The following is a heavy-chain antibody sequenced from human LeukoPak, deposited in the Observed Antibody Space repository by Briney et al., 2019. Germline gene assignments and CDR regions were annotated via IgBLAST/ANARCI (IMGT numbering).Heavy chain of an antibody. V-gene: IGHV3-21*01. D-gene: IGHD4-23*01. CDR3: ARDRDGNSIEYY. J-gene: IGHJ4*02. Sequence: GGSLRLSCAASGFTFSSYSMNWVRQAPGKGLEWFSYISSSSSYIYYADSVKGRFTISRDNAKNSLYLQMNSLRAEDTAVYYCARDRDGNSIEYYWGQGTLVTVSS. CDR2: ISSSSSYI. CDR1: GFTFSSYS.